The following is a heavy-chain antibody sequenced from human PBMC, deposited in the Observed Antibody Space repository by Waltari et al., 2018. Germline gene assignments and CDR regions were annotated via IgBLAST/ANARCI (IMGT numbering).Heavy chain of an antibody. CDR1: GGTFSSYA. CDR3: ARAVGYYYYYMDV. CDR2: MNPNSGNT. J-gene: IGHJ6*03. V-gene: IGHV1-8*02. Sequence: QVQLVQSGAEVKKPGSSVKVSCKASGGTFSSYAISWVRQATGQGLEWMGWMNPNSGNTGYAQKFPGRVTMTRNTSISTAYMELSSLRSEDTAVYYCARAVGYYYYYMDVWGKGTTVTVSS.